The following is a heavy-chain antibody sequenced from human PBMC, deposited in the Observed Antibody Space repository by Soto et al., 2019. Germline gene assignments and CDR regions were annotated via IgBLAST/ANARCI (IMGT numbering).Heavy chain of an antibody. CDR2: IYPGDSDI. V-gene: IGHV5-51*01. CDR3: ARRGNYYGLDV. J-gene: IGHJ6*02. Sequence: GESLKISCKASGYIFANNWIGWVRQMPGKGLEWMGIIYPGDSDIRYSPSFQGQVTTSADKFINTAYLQWSSLKASDTAIYYCARRGNYYGLDVWGQGTTVTVSS. CDR1: GYIFANNW.